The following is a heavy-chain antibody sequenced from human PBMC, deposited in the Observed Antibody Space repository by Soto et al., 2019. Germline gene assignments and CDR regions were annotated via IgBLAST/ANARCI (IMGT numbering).Heavy chain of an antibody. J-gene: IGHJ6*02. CDR2: INHSGST. CDR1: CVSFRGYY. D-gene: IGHD2-8*01. CDR3: ATQMVYAIDPMDV. V-gene: IGHV4-34*01. Sequence: KSSETMSLTCAVYCVSFRGYYWSWIRQPPGKGLEWIGEINHSGSTNYNPSLKSRVTISVDTSKNQFSLKLSSVTAADTAVYYCATQMVYAIDPMDVWGQGTTVTVSS.